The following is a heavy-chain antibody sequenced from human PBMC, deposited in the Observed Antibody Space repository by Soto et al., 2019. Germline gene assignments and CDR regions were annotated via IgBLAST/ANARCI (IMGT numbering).Heavy chain of an antibody. CDR3: ARDSRRGYSYGSIDY. CDR1: GGTFSSYA. CDR2: IIPIFGTA. V-gene: IGHV1-69*13. D-gene: IGHD5-18*01. Sequence: GASVKVSCKASGGTFSSYAISWVRQAPGQGLEWMGGIIPIFGTANYAQKFQGRVTITADESTSTAYMELSSLRSEDTAVYYCARDSRRGYSYGSIDYWGQGTLVTVSS. J-gene: IGHJ4*02.